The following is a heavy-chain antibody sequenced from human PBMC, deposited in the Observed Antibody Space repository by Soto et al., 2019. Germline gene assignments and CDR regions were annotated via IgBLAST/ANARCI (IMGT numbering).Heavy chain of an antibody. D-gene: IGHD1-1*01. J-gene: IGHJ4*02. CDR1: GFTFSNYW. CDR3: ATRHGTY. CDR2: INSDGSTT. Sequence: PGESLKISCAASGFTFSNYWMHWVRQAPGKGLVWVSRINSDGSTTSYADSVKGRFTISRDNAKNTLYLQMNSLRAEDTAVYYCATRHGTYWGQGTLVTVSS. V-gene: IGHV3-74*01.